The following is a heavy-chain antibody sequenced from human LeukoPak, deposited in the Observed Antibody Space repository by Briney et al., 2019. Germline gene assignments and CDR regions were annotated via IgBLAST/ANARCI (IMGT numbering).Heavy chain of an antibody. V-gene: IGHV4-34*01. Sequence: SETLSLTCAVYGGSFSGNYWSWIRQPQGKGLEWIVETNHSGTTNSNPSLKSRVTISVDTSKDQFSLKLSSVTAPDTAVYYCARDEGDYGSGSFDYWGQGTLVTVS. CDR1: GGSFSGNY. D-gene: IGHD3-10*01. CDR2: TNHSGTT. J-gene: IGHJ4*02. CDR3: ARDEGDYGSGSFDY.